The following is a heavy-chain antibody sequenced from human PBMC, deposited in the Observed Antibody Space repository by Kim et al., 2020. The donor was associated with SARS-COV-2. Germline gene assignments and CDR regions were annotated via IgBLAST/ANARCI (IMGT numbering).Heavy chain of an antibody. Sequence: AAVNVSCKASGYTFSNHDIVWVRQATGQGLEWMGWMNPNSGDTIYAQKFQGRVAMTRNTSITTAYMEVSSLRSEDTAEYFCARGSGGLLWFGELFFDSWGQGTLVTVSS. J-gene: IGHJ4*02. CDR2: MNPNSGDT. CDR1: GYTFSNHD. D-gene: IGHD3-10*01. CDR3: ARGSGGLLWFGELFFDS. V-gene: IGHV1-8*01.